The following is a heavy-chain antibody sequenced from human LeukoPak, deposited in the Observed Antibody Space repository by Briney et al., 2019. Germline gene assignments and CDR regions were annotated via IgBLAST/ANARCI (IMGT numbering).Heavy chain of an antibody. CDR2: IHYSGGA. V-gene: IGHV4-59*08. CDR3: ARLKKERFGELFSRLTSTPRYYFDY. J-gene: IGHJ4*02. CDR1: GGSVTTYH. Sequence: SETLSLTCAVSGGSVTTYHWTWIRQPPGKGLEWIGHIHYSGGADYNPSLKSRVTISVDTSKNQFSLKLSSVTAADTAVYYCARLKKERFGELFSRLTSTPRYYFDYWGQGTLVTVSS. D-gene: IGHD3-10*01.